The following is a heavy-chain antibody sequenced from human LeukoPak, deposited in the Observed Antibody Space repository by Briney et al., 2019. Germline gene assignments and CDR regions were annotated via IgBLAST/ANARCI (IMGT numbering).Heavy chain of an antibody. Sequence: SETLSLTCTVSGGSVSSGSYYWSWIRQPPGKGLEWIGYIYYSGSTNYNPSFKSRVTISVDTSKNQFSLKLSSVTAADTAVYYCARSFSGHDAFDIWGQGTMVTVSS. CDR1: GGSVSSGSYY. CDR2: IYYSGST. J-gene: IGHJ3*02. V-gene: IGHV4-61*01. D-gene: IGHD1-26*01. CDR3: ARSFSGHDAFDI.